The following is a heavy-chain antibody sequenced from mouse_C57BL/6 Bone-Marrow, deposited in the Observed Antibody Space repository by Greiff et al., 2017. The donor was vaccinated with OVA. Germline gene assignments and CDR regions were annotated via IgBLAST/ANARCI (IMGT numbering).Heavy chain of an antibody. Sequence: EVMLVESGGGLVQPGGSLSLSCAASGFTFTDYYMSWVRQPPGKALEWLGFISNKANGNTTEYSASVKGRFTISRDNSQSILYLQMNALRTEDSATYYCAIYFYGSSYGAMDYWGQGTSVTVSA. V-gene: IGHV7-3*01. CDR1: GFTFTDYY. CDR2: ISNKANGNTT. CDR3: AIYFYGSSYGAMDY. J-gene: IGHJ4*01. D-gene: IGHD1-1*01.